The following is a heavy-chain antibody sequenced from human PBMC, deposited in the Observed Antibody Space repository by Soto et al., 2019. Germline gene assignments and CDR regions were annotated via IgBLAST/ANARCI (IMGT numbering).Heavy chain of an antibody. CDR1: GFTFSSYA. D-gene: IGHD2-15*01. Sequence: GSLRLSCAASGFTFSSYAMSWVRQAPGKGLEWVSAISGSGGSTYYADSVKGRFTISRDNSKNTLYLQMNSLRAEDTAVYYCAKEPDIVVVVAATADWAQGTLVTVSS. V-gene: IGHV3-23*01. J-gene: IGHJ4*02. CDR2: ISGSGGST. CDR3: AKEPDIVVVVAATAD.